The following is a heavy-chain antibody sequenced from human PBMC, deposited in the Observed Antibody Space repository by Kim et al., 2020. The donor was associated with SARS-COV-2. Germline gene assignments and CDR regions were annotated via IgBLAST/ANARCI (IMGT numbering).Heavy chain of an antibody. V-gene: IGHV3-43*01. J-gene: IGHJ6*02. CDR3: AKDRYGPWYYYYGMDV. Sequence: VKGPFTISRDNSKNSLYLQMNSLRTEDTALYYCAKDRYGPWYYYYGMDVWGQGTTVTVSS. D-gene: IGHD1-20*01.